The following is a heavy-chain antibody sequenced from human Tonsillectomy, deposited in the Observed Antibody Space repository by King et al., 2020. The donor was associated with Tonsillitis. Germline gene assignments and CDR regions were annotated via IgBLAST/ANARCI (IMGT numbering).Heavy chain of an antibody. CDR3: ARAGDYYDSSGYYGSYYFDY. D-gene: IGHD3-22*01. V-gene: IGHV4-59*01. CDR1: GGSISSYY. J-gene: IGHJ4*02. Sequence: VQLQESGPGLVKPSETLSLTCTVSGGSISSYYWSWIRQPPGKGLEWIGYIYYSGSTNYNPSLKSRVTISVDTSKNQFSLKLSSVTAADTAVYYCARAGDYYDSSGYYGSYYFDYWGQGTLVTVSS. CDR2: IYYSGST.